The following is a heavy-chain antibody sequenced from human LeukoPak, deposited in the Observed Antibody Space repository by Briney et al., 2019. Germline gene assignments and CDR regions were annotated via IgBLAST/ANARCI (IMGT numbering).Heavy chain of an antibody. J-gene: IGHJ6*03. V-gene: IGHV4-31*03. CDR3: AREVSAVPANLYYYYYMDV. CDR1: GGSISSGGYY. D-gene: IGHD2-2*01. Sequence: KASETLSLTCTVSGGSISSGGYYWSWIRQHPGKGLEWIGYIYYSGSTYYNPSLKSRVTISVDTSKNQFSLKLSSVTAADTAVYYCAREVSAVPANLYYYYYMDVWGKGTTVTVSS. CDR2: IYYSGST.